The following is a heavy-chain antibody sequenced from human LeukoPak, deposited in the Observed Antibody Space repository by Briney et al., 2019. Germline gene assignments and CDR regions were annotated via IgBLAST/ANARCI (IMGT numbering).Heavy chain of an antibody. V-gene: IGHV3-23*01. CDR3: AKDRLAWSSGFDS. D-gene: IGHD3-10*01. J-gene: IGHJ4*02. CDR2: SSGSIGMT. Sequence: GRTLRLSCAPSGFTSNTFAMSWVRQSPGTGLECISVSSGSIGMTSSTESVKGRFTISRDNSKKTGYLQMNSLRAEDTAVYYCAKDRLAWSSGFDSWGEGALVTVSS. CDR1: GFTSNTFA.